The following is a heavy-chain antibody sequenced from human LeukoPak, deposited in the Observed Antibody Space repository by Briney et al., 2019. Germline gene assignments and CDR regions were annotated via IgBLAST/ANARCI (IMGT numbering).Heavy chain of an antibody. CDR3: ARLLDVLLWFGELRRWFDP. J-gene: IGHJ5*02. CDR1: GYTFTGYY. D-gene: IGHD3-10*01. V-gene: IGHV1-2*02. Sequence: ASVKVSCKASGYTFTGYYMHWVRHAPGQGLEWMGWINPNSGGTNYAQKFQGRVTMTRDTPISTAYMELSSLRSEDTAVYYCARLLDVLLWFGELRRWFDPWGQGTLVTVSS. CDR2: INPNSGGT.